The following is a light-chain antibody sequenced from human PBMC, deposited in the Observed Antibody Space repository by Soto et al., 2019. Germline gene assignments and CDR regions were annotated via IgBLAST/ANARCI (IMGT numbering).Light chain of an antibody. V-gene: IGKV3-20*01. CDR1: QSVSSSY. J-gene: IGKJ1*01. CDR3: QQYGSAPGT. Sequence: EIVLTQSPGTLSLSPGEIAGLSCGCIQSVSSSYLAWYQQKPGQAPRLLIYGASSRATGIPDRFSGSGSGTDFPLTISRLEPEDFEVYYCQQYGSAPGTFGQGTKVDIK. CDR2: GAS.